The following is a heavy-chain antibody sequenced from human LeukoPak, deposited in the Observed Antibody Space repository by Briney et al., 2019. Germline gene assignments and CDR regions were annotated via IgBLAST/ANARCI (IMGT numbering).Heavy chain of an antibody. Sequence: VGSLRHSCADSIFTLTSSSMHCGRQAPRRRRGRGSVISNDGSNKYYADSVKGRFTISRDNSKDTLYLQMNSLRAEDTAVYYCAKDFPRYCGGDCSFDGYWGQGTLVTVSS. D-gene: IGHD2-21*02. CDR1: IFTLTSSS. J-gene: IGHJ4*02. CDR2: ISNDGSNK. V-gene: IGHV3-30*18. CDR3: AKDFPRYCGGDCSFDGY.